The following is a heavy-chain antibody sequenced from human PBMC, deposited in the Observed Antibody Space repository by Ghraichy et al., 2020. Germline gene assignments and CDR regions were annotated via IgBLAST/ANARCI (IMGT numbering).Heavy chain of an antibody. CDR3: AREETTAWLKQYYFDY. CDR2: INPNSGGT. V-gene: IGHV1-2*06. CDR1: GYTFTGYH. Sequence: ASVKVSCKASGYTFTGYHMHWVRQAPGQGLEWMGRINPNSGGTNYAQKFQGRVTMTRDSSISTAYMELSRLRSDDTAVYYCAREETTAWLKQYYFDYWGQGTLVTVST. D-gene: IGHD5-24*01. J-gene: IGHJ4*02.